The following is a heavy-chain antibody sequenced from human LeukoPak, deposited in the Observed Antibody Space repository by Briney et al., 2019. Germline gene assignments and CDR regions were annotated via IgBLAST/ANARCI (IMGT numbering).Heavy chain of an antibody. CDR3: ARDFGGNSGWYNDN. CDR2: IKQDGSKK. CDR1: GFTSSSYW. J-gene: IGHJ4*02. Sequence: GGSLTLSCAASGFTSSSYWMSWVRQAPGKGLEWVANIKQDGSKKYYVDSVKGRFTISRDNAQNSLYLPMNSLRVEHTAVYYCARDFGGNSGWYNDNWGQGTLVTVSS. D-gene: IGHD6-19*01. V-gene: IGHV3-7*01.